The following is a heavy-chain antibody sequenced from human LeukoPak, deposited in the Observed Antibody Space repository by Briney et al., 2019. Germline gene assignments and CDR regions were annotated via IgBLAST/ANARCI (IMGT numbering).Heavy chain of an antibody. CDR2: IYYSGST. V-gene: IGHV4-59*08. D-gene: IGHD4-23*01. J-gene: IGHJ5*02. CDR3: ARLYGGNSGWFDP. CDR1: GGSISSYY. Sequence: SGTLSLTCTVSGGSISSYYWSWIRQPPGKGLECIGYIYYSGSTNYNPSLKSRVTISVDTSKNQFSLKLSSVTATDTAVYYCARLYGGNSGWFDPWGQGTLVTVSS.